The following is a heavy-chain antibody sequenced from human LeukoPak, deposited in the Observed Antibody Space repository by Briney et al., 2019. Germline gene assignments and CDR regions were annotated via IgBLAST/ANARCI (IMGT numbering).Heavy chain of an antibody. V-gene: IGHV1-18*01. J-gene: IGHJ6*02. CDR1: GFTFTSHD. Sequence: GASVKVSCKASGFTFTSHDYNWVRQATGQGLEWMGWISAYNGNTNYAQKLQGRVTMTTDTSTSTAYMELRSLRSDDTAVYYCAREIRPWEWLMGDCHGMDVWGQGTTVTVSS. CDR3: AREIRPWEWLMGDCHGMDV. D-gene: IGHD3-3*01. CDR2: ISAYNGNT.